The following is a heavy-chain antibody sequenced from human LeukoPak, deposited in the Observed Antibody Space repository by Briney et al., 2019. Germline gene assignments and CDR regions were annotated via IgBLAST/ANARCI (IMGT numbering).Heavy chain of an antibody. CDR3: ARLLTGGLIDY. J-gene: IGHJ4*02. Sequence: PSETLSLTCAVYGGSFSGYYWSWIRQPPGKGLEWIGEINHSGSTNYNPPLKSRVTISVDTSKNQFSLKLSSVTAADTAVYYCARLLTGGLIDYWGQGTLVTVSS. CDR1: GGSFSGYY. CDR2: INHSGST. D-gene: IGHD2-8*01. V-gene: IGHV4-34*01.